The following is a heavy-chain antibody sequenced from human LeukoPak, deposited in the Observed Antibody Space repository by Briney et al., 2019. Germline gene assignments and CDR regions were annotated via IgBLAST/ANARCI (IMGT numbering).Heavy chain of an antibody. J-gene: IGHJ5*02. CDR3: ARGIGYFDWLFFS. V-gene: IGHV3-21*06. CDR1: GFVFSSYN. D-gene: IGHD3-9*01. CDR2: INPNGDYI. Sequence: GGSLRLSCAASGFVFSSYNMNWVRQAPGKGLEWVSSINPNGDYIYYADSVKGRFTISRDNAKNSLYLQMTSLKAEDTAVYFCARGIGYFDWLFFSWGQGTLLTVSS.